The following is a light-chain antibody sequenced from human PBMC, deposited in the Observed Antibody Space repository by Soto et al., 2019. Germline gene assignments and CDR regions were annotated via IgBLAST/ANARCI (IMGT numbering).Light chain of an antibody. CDR3: QQYNSYPYT. Sequence: DIQMTQSPSTLSASVGDRVTITCRASQSISGWLAWYQQKPGKAPNLLIYKASSLRSAVPSRFSGSGSGTEFTLTISSLQPDDFATYYCQQYNSYPYTFGQGTKVDIK. CDR1: QSISGW. V-gene: IGKV1-5*03. CDR2: KAS. J-gene: IGKJ2*01.